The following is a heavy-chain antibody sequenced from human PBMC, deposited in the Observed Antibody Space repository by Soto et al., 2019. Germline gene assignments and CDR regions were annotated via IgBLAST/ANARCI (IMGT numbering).Heavy chain of an antibody. CDR2: ISSNSAYI. CDR3: TRDASRDSSARGWFDP. V-gene: IGHV3-21*02. J-gene: IGHJ5*02. Sequence: EVQLVESGGGLVKPGGSLRLSCAASGFTFRSFTMNWVRQAPGKGLEWVSTISSNSAYIYYTDALRGRFTISRDNAKNSLHLQMNSLRAKDTAVYYSTRDASRDSSARGWFDPWGPGTLVTVSS. CDR1: GFTFRSFT. D-gene: IGHD6-13*01.